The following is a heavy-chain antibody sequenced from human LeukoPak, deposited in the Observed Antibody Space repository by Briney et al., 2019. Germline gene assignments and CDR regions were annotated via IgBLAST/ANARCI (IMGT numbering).Heavy chain of an antibody. CDR3: AKDVVVIARGGDY. CDR1: GFTFSSYG. Sequence: GSLSLSCAASGFTFSSYGMHWVRQAPGKGLEWVAFIRYDGSNKYYADSVKGRFTISRDNSKNTLYLQMNSLRAEDTAVYYCAKDVVVIARGGDYWGQGTLVTVSS. D-gene: IGHD2-21*01. V-gene: IGHV3-30*02. J-gene: IGHJ4*02. CDR2: IRYDGSNK.